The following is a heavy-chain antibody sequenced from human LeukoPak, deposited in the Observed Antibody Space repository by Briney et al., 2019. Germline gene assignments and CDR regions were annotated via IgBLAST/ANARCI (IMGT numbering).Heavy chain of an antibody. D-gene: IGHD1-26*01. CDR3: AKEYTGTFSPFPSYFDN. J-gene: IGHJ4*02. CDR1: GFTFSSYW. V-gene: IGHV3-7*03. CDR2: IKQDGSEK. Sequence: GGSLRLSCAASGFTFSSYWMSWVRQAPGKGLEWVANIKQDGSEKYYVDSVKGRFTISRDNSKNTLYLQMNSLRAEDTAIYYCAKEYTGTFSPFPSYFDNWGQGTLVTVSS.